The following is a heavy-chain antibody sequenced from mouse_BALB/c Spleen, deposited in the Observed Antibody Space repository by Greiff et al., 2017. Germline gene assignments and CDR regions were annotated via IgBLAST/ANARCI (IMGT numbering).Heavy chain of an antibody. V-gene: IGHV1-15*01. D-gene: IGHD2-2*01. Sequence: VQLQQSGAELVRPGASVTLSCKASGYTFTDYEMHWVKQTPVHGLEWIGAIDPETGGTAYNQKFKGKATLTADKSSSTAYMELRSLTSEDSAVYYCTRGGYDGSFDYWGQGTTLTVSS. J-gene: IGHJ2*01. CDR1: GYTFTDYE. CDR3: TRGGYDGSFDY. CDR2: IDPETGGT.